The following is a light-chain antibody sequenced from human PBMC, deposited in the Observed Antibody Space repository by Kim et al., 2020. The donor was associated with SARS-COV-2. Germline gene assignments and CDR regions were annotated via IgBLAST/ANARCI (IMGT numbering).Light chain of an antibody. V-gene: IGKV3-15*01. CDR1: QGVMDK. Sequence: PGESATLSCRASQGVMDKLAWYQQQPGQPPRLLIYDASTRATDIPARFSGSGSGTEFTLTISSRQSEDFALYFCQEYNNWPPVTFGGGTKVDIK. CDR3: QEYNNWPPVT. J-gene: IGKJ4*01. CDR2: DAS.